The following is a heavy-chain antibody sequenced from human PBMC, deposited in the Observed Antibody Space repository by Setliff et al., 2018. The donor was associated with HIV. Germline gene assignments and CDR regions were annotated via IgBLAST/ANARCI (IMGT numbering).Heavy chain of an antibody. CDR2: IIPILDIA. J-gene: IGHJ3*02. D-gene: IGHD6-13*01. V-gene: IGHV1-69*04. CDR1: GGTFSSYA. CDR3: TRDQDGDPEEDDTAGGFDI. Sequence: GASVKVSCKASGGTFSSYAISWVRQAPGQGLEWMGTIIPILDIANYAQRFQGRVTITADKSTRTAYMELSSLRSEDTAVYYCTRDQDGDPEEDDTAGGFDIWGQGTKVTVSS.